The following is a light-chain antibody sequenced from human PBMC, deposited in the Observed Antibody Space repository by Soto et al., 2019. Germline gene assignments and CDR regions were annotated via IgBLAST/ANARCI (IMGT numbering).Light chain of an antibody. CDR1: QSIGDW. V-gene: IGKV1-5*03. Sequence: DIEMTQSPATLSAFVRDRVTITYRASQSIGDWLAWYQKKPGKAPKLQIYRASSLESGDPSRFTGTGSRTEFSLTMSILQPNDFATYYCQHYHSCSPSTFGQGTEVEIQ. J-gene: IGKJ1*01. CDR3: QHYHSCSPST. CDR2: RAS.